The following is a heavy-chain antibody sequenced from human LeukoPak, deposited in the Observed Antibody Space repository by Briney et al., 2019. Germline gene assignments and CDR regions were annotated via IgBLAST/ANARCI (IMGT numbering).Heavy chain of an antibody. D-gene: IGHD3-16*01. V-gene: IGHV1-3*01. Sequence: GASVKVSCKASGYTFTSYAMHWVRQAPGQRLEWMGWINAGNGNTKYSQKFQGRVTITRDTSASTAYMELSSLRSEDTAVYYCARDRWATHYYYYGMDVWGQGTTVTVSS. CDR1: GYTFTSYA. CDR2: INAGNGNT. CDR3: ARDRWATHYYYYGMDV. J-gene: IGHJ6*02.